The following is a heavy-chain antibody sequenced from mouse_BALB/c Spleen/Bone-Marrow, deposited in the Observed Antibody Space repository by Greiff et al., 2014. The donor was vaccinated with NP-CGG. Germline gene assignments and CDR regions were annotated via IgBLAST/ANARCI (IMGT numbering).Heavy chain of an antibody. CDR2: IHPSDSES. J-gene: IGHJ2*01. CDR1: GYSLTNYW. V-gene: IGHV1-61*01. D-gene: IGHD4-1*01. CDR3: ARGLGEIWGY. Sequence: VQLQQSGPELVRPGTSVQLSCKASGYSLTNYWATWVKKSPGKGLEGIGMIHPSDSESRLNQKFKDKATLTVDKSSTTAYMQLSSPTSEDSAVYYCARGLGEIWGYWGQGTTLTVSS.